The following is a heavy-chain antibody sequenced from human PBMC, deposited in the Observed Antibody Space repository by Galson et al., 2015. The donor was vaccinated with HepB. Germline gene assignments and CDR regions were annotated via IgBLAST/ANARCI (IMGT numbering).Heavy chain of an antibody. CDR3: AKEAVGTLRFLEWPKGGWFDP. J-gene: IGHJ5*02. Sequence: SLRLSCAASGFTFSSYSMNWVRQAPGKGLEWVSSISSSSSYIYYADSVKGRFTISRDNAKNSLYLQMNSLRAEDTAVYYCAKEAVGTLRFLEWPKGGWFDPWGQGTLVTVSS. CDR1: GFTFSSYS. D-gene: IGHD3-3*01. V-gene: IGHV3-21*01. CDR2: ISSSSSYI.